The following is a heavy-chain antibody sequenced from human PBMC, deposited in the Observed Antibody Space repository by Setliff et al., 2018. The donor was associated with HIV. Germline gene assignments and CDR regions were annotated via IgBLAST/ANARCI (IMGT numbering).Heavy chain of an antibody. CDR3: AKGGYYDSTGYYYYYLYYLDE. CDR1: GDTFNSYA. J-gene: IGHJ6*03. Sequence: SVKVSCKASGDTFNSYAISWVRQAPGQGLEWMGGVIPIFGTANYAQKFQGRVTITADESTSTAYMELSSLRSEDTAVYYCAKGGYYDSTGYYYYYLYYLDEWGKGT. CDR2: VIPIFGTA. V-gene: IGHV1-69*13. D-gene: IGHD3-22*01.